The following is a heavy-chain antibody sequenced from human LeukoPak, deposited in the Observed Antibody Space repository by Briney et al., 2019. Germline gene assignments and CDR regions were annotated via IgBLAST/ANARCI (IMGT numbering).Heavy chain of an antibody. Sequence: GASVKVSCKASGGSFSDYPINWVRQAPGQGLEWMGIINPSSGGTSYAQKFQGRVNLTRDTSTSTVFMDLSSLKSEDTAVYFCARVSGTTTKLDPFDYWGQGALVTVSS. CDR3: ARVSGTTTKLDPFDY. CDR2: INPSSGGT. CDR1: GGSFSDYP. D-gene: IGHD1-1*01. J-gene: IGHJ4*02. V-gene: IGHV1-46*01.